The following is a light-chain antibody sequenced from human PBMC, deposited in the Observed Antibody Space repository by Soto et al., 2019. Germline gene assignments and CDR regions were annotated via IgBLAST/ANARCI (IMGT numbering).Light chain of an antibody. CDR1: QSLSSS. CDR3: QQYATSPIT. Sequence: EVVMTQSPATLSVSPGEGATLSCRASQSLSSSLAWYQQKPGHGPRLLIYGASSRATGIPDRFSGSGSGTEFTLTITPLEPEDFAVYFCQQYATSPITFGQGTRLEIK. CDR2: GAS. V-gene: IGKV3-15*01. J-gene: IGKJ5*01.